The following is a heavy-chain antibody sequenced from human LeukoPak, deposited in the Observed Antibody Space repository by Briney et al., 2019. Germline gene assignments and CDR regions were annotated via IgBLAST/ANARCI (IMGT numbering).Heavy chain of an antibody. CDR1: GFTFSSYA. Sequence: PGGSLRLSCADSGFTFSSYAMSWVRQAPGKGLEWVSAISGSGGSTYYADSVKGRFTISRDNSKNTLYLQMNSLRAEDTAVYYCAKGPAPIAVAGTDYWGQGTLVTVSS. CDR3: AKGPAPIAVAGTDY. D-gene: IGHD6-19*01. J-gene: IGHJ4*02. V-gene: IGHV3-23*01. CDR2: ISGSGGST.